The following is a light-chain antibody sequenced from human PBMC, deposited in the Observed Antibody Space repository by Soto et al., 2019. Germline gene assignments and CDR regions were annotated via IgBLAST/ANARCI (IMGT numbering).Light chain of an antibody. V-gene: IGKV3-20*01. CDR2: GAS. Sequence: EIVLTQSPGTLHLSPGERATLSCRASQSVSSSYLAWYQQKPGQAPRLLIYGASSRATGIPDRFSGSGSGTEFTLTISRLEREDFAGYYSEQYGSFRYTFGQGTKLEI. CDR1: QSVSSSY. CDR3: EQYGSFRYT. J-gene: IGKJ2*01.